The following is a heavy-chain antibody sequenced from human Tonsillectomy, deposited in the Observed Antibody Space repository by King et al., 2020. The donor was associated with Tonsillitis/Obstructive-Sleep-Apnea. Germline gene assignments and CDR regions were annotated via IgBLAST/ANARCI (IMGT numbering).Heavy chain of an antibody. CDR3: ARDSIGGYSRQGSWFDP. D-gene: IGHD4-23*01. CDR2: IFYDGSNK. V-gene: IGHV3-30*04. J-gene: IGHJ5*02. CDR1: GFAFSNYA. Sequence: QLVQSGGGVVQPGKSLRLSCAASGFAFSNYAIHWVRQPPGKGLEWVAVIFYDGSNKYYADSVKGRFTVSRDNSKNTLYLQMSSLRPEDTAVYYCARDSIGGYSRQGSWFDPWGQGTLVTVSS.